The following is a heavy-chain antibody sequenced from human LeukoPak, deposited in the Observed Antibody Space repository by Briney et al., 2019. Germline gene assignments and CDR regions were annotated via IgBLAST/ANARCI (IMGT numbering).Heavy chain of an antibody. Sequence: SETLSLTCAVYGGSFSGYYWSWIRQPPGKGLEWIGEINHSGSTNYNPSLKSRVTISVDTSKNQFSLKLSSVTAADTAVYYCARVPVPIRLFDYWGQGTLVTVSS. V-gene: IGHV4-34*01. CDR1: GGSFSGYY. D-gene: IGHD3-22*01. CDR2: INHSGST. CDR3: ARVPVPIRLFDY. J-gene: IGHJ4*02.